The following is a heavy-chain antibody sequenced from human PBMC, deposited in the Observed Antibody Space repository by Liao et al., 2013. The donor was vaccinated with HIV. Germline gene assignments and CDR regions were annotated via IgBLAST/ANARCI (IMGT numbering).Heavy chain of an antibody. Sequence: QVQLQESGPGLVKPSQTLSLTCTVSGGSISSGDYYWSWIRQPAGKGLEWIGRIYTSGSTSYSAFLKRRVAISLDSSKNQCSLKLSSVTAADTAVYYCARGAPNYGDYATSFDYWGQGTLVTVSS. V-gene: IGHV4-61*02. CDR1: GGSISSGDYY. J-gene: IGHJ4*02. CDR2: IYTSGST. D-gene: IGHD4-17*01. CDR3: ARGAPNYGDYATSFDY.